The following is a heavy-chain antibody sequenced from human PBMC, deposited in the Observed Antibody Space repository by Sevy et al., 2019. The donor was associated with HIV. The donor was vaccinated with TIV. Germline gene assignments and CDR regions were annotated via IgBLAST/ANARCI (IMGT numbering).Heavy chain of an antibody. CDR3: ARGRYFDSSGYYFH. J-gene: IGHJ1*01. CDR1: GFAFSTYG. V-gene: IGHV3-33*01. Sequence: GGSLRLSCAASGFAFSTYGMHWVRQAPGEGLEWVAVIWFDGSKKYYADSVKGRFTISSDNSKNTLYLQLNSLRAEDTAVYYCARGRYFDSSGYYFHWGQSPLVTGSS. D-gene: IGHD3-22*01. CDR2: IWFDGSKK.